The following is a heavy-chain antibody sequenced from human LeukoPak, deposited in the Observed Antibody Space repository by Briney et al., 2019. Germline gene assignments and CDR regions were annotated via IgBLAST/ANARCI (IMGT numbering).Heavy chain of an antibody. Sequence: ASVKVSCKASGYTFTSYGISWVRQAPGQGLEWMGWISAYNGNTNYAQKLQGRVTMTTDTSTSTAYMELRSLRSEDTAVYYCARYIGDTAMPNDHYYYYMDVWGKGTTVTVSS. CDR2: ISAYNGNT. CDR1: GYTFTSYG. V-gene: IGHV1-18*01. D-gene: IGHD5-18*01. CDR3: ARYIGDTAMPNDHYYYYMDV. J-gene: IGHJ6*03.